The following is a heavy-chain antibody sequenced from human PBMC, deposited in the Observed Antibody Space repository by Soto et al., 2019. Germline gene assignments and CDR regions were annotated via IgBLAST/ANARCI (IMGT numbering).Heavy chain of an antibody. V-gene: IGHV3-33*01. Sequence: PGGSLRLSCAASGFTFSSYGMHWVRQAPGKGLEWVAVIWYDGSNKYYADSVKGRFTISRDNSKNTLYLQMNSLRAEGTAVYYCARDRHTIFGVVTNWFDPWGQGTLVTVSS. D-gene: IGHD3-3*01. CDR2: IWYDGSNK. CDR3: ARDRHTIFGVVTNWFDP. J-gene: IGHJ5*02. CDR1: GFTFSSYG.